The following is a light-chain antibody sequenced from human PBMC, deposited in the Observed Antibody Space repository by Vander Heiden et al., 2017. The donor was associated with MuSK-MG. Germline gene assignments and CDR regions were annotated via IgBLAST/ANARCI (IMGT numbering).Light chain of an antibody. J-gene: IGLJ1*01. V-gene: IGLV3-1*01. CDR3: LAWDSSAAGV. CDR2: QDS. Sequence: SGDLTQPPSVSVSPGQTATIPCSGDKLGDSFASWYQPKPGQSPILVIHQDSKRPSGIPERFSASNSGNTATLTISGTQPLDEADYYCLAWDSSAAGVFGTGTRVTV. CDR1: KLGDSF.